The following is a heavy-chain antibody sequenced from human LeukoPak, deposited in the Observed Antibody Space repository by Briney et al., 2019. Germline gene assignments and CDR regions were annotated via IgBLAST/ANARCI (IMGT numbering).Heavy chain of an antibody. Sequence: GASVKVSCKASGYTFTSYYMHWVRQAPGQGLEWMGIINPSGGSTSYAQKFQGRVTMTRDTSTSTVYMELSSLRSEDTAVYYCARDKSTGVYGDYYLAFDIWGQGTMVTVSS. V-gene: IGHV1-46*01. CDR2: INPSGGST. CDR3: ARDKSTGVYGDYYLAFDI. J-gene: IGHJ3*02. D-gene: IGHD4-17*01. CDR1: GYTFTSYY.